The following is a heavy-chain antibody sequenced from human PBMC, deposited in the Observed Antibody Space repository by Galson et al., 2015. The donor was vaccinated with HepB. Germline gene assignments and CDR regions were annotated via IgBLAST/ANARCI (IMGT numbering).Heavy chain of an antibody. CDR3: ARDRHPWHIDY. CDR2: TRYDGINK. D-gene: IGHD5-12*01. V-gene: IGHV3-33*01. CDR1: GFSISTSG. Sequence: SLRLSCAASGFSISTSGMHWVRQAAGKGLEWVAITRYDGINKHYADSVKGRFTTSRDSSKNTLYLQMNSLRVDDTAVYYCARDRHPWHIDYWGQGTLVTVSS. J-gene: IGHJ4*02.